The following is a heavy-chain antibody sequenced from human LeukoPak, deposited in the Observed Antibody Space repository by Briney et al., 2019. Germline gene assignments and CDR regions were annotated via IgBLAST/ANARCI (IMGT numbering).Heavy chain of an antibody. Sequence: SETLSLTCTVSGGYISSGGYYWSWIRQHPGKGLEWIGYIYYSGSTYYNPSLKSRVTISVDTSKNQFSLKLSSVTAADTAVYYCARFSRDYGSGRGWFDPWGQGTLVTVSS. CDR3: ARFSRDYGSGRGWFDP. D-gene: IGHD3-10*01. J-gene: IGHJ5*02. CDR2: IYYSGST. V-gene: IGHV4-31*03. CDR1: GGYISSGGYY.